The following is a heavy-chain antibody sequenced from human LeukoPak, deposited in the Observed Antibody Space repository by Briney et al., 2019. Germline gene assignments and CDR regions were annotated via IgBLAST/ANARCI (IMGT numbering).Heavy chain of an antibody. CDR3: ARSLYSGRYHVDY. V-gene: IGHV5-51*01. D-gene: IGHD1-26*01. CDR1: GSIFTNYW. J-gene: IGHJ4*02. CDR2: NYYDDSDT. Sequence: GEWLKTSSICAGSIFTNYWYGWWRHLPGEGLEGRGMNYYDDSDTRYSPSFQRHVTISADKSITTAYLQWSSLKASDTAMYYCARSLYSGRYHVDYWGQGTLVTVSS.